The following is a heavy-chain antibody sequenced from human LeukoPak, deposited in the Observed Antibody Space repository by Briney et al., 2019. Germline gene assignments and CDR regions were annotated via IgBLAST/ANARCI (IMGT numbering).Heavy chain of an antibody. Sequence: PGGSLRLSCAASAFTFSSYWMHWVRQAPGKGLEWVSSISSSSSYIYYADSVKGRFTISRDNAKNSLYLQMNSLRAEDTAVYYCARAATYYDILTGYYSNWFDPWGQGTLVTVSS. D-gene: IGHD3-9*01. CDR3: ARAATYYDILTGYYSNWFDP. CDR1: AFTFSSYW. J-gene: IGHJ5*02. V-gene: IGHV3-21*01. CDR2: ISSSSSYI.